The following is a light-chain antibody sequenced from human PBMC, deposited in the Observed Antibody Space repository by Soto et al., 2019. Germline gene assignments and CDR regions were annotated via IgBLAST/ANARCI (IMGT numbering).Light chain of an antibody. Sequence: EIVMTQSPATLSGSPGERDTLSCRASQSVSSNLACYQQKPGQSPRLLIYGASTRATGIPARFSGSGSGTQFTLTISSLQSEDFAVYYCQQYNNWPPLTFGGGTKVEIK. CDR2: GAS. V-gene: IGKV3-15*01. CDR3: QQYNNWPPLT. CDR1: QSVSSN. J-gene: IGKJ4*01.